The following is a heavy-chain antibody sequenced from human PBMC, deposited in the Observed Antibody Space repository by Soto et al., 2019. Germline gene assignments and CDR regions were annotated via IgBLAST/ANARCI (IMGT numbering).Heavy chain of an antibody. CDR3: ARGVYGSGNYYTGPSAFDI. CDR2: TIPVFNTA. V-gene: IGHV1-69*06. CDR1: GGTLSDHG. D-gene: IGHD3-10*01. J-gene: IGHJ3*02. Sequence: QVQLEQSGAEVKKPGSSVKISCKASGGTLSDHGVSWLRQAPGQGLEWVGGTIPVFNTAKYAPKFQGRVTIAADKSTTIAYMEVGSLRSDDTAFYYCARGVYGSGNYYTGPSAFDIWGQGTLVIVSS.